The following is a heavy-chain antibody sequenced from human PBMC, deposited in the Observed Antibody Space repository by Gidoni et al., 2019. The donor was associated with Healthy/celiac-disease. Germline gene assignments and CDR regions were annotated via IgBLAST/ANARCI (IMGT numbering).Heavy chain of an antibody. V-gene: IGHV1-69*01. CDR3: ARGKWRAMIVVDVFDY. CDR2: IIPIFGTA. J-gene: IGHJ4*02. Sequence: QVQLVQSGAEVKKPGSSVKVSCTASVGTFSSYAISWVRQAPGQGLEWMGGIIPIFGTANYAQKFQGRVTITADESTSTAYMELSSLRSEDTAVYYCARGKWRAMIVVDVFDYWGQGTLVTVSS. CDR1: VGTFSSYA. D-gene: IGHD3-22*01.